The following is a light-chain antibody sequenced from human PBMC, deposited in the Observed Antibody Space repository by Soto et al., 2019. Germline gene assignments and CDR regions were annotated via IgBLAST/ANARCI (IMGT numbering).Light chain of an antibody. V-gene: IGKV1-5*03. Sequence: DIQMTQSPSTLSASVGDRVTLTCRASPSISTWLAWYQQKPGKAPKLLIYKASNLESGVPSRFSGSGSGTEFTLTISSLQPGDFGTYYCQHYKEYPWTFGLGTKVEIE. CDR3: QHYKEYPWT. CDR1: PSISTW. J-gene: IGKJ1*01. CDR2: KAS.